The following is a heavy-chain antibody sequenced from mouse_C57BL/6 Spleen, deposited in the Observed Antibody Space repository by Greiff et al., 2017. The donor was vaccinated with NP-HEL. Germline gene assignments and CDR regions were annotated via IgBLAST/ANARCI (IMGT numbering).Heavy chain of an antibody. J-gene: IGHJ4*01. D-gene: IGHD4-1*01. V-gene: IGHV5-6*01. CDR3: ATRINGTSYYAMDY. Sequence: EVKLMESGGDLVKPGGSLKLSCAASGFTFSSYGMSWVRQTPDQRLEWVATISSGGSYTYYPDSVKGRFTISRDNAKNTLYLQMSSLKSEYTAMYYCATRINGTSYYAMDYWGQGISVTVS. CDR2: ISSGGSYT. CDR1: GFTFSSYG.